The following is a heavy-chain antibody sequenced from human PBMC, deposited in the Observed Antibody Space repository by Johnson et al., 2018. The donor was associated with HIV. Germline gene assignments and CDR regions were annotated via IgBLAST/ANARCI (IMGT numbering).Heavy chain of an antibody. J-gene: IGHJ3*01. CDR3: TRVSLTPSYAFDF. Sequence: MQLVESGGGVVQPGMFVRLSCAASGFIFSDHYMDWVRQAPGKGLEWVGRTRNKANSYTTDYAASVKGRFTISRDDSKNSLYLQMNSLKTEDTAVYYCTRVSLTPSYAFDFWGQGTMVTVSS. D-gene: IGHD2-15*01. CDR1: GFIFSDHY. CDR2: TRNKANSYTT. V-gene: IGHV3-72*01.